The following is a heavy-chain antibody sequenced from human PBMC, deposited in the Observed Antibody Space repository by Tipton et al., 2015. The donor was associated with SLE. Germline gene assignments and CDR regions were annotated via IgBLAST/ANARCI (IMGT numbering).Heavy chain of an antibody. CDR2: IYYSGST. D-gene: IGHD1-26*01. V-gene: IGHV4-39*01. CDR3: AKSLANSGSYAYYFDY. Sequence: TLSLTCTVSGASISSSSYYWGWIRQPPGKGLEWIGSIYYSGSTKHNPSLKSRVTISVDTSKNQFSLKLSSVTAADTAVYYCAKSLANSGSYAYYFDYWGQGTLVTVSS. CDR1: GASISSSSYY. J-gene: IGHJ4*02.